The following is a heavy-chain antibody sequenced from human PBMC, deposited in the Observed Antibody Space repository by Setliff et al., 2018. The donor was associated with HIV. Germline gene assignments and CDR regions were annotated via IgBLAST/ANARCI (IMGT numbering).Heavy chain of an antibody. J-gene: IGHJ4*02. Sequence: LSLTCTVSGGSIRSSSHYWGWIRQPPGKGLEWIGSLYYSGSTNYNPSLESRVTISVDTSKNQFSLKLSSVTAADTAVYYCARGGYYYDSSGYGRLDYWGQGTLVTVSS. CDR1: GGSIRSSSHY. V-gene: IGHV4-39*07. CDR2: LYYSGST. D-gene: IGHD3-22*01. CDR3: ARGGYYYDSSGYGRLDY.